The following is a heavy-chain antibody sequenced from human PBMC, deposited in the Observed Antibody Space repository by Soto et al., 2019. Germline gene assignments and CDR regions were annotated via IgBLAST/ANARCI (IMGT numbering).Heavy chain of an antibody. CDR1: GSSISSCY. V-gene: IGHV4-4*07. CDR3: ARASGSYGYYYYGMDV. CDR2: IYTSGST. D-gene: IGHD1-26*01. Sequence: PSETLSLTCTVSGSSISSCYWSWIRQPPGKGLEGIGRIYTSGSTNYNPSLKSRVTMSVDTSKNQFSLKLSSVTAADTAVYYCARASGSYGYYYYGMDVWGQGTTVTVSS. J-gene: IGHJ6*02.